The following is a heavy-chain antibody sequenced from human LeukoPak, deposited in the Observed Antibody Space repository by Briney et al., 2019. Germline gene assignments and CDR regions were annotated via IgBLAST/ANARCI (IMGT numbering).Heavy chain of an antibody. J-gene: IGHJ3*02. CDR1: GYTFSDFG. D-gene: IGHD3-3*01. V-gene: IGHV1-18*01. CDR2: IGSYNDNT. Sequence: GASVKVSCKASGYTFSDFGITWVRQAPGQGVEWMGWIGSYNDNTNYAQKFQGRVTLTTDTSTSTAYMELRSLTSDDTAVYYCARDSLDFWSGYDAFDIWGQGTMVTVSS. CDR3: ARDSLDFWSGYDAFDI.